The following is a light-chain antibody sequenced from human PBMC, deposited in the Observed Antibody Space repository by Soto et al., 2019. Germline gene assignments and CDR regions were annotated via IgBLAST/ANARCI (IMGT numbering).Light chain of an antibody. V-gene: IGLV1-47*02. CDR2: SNN. CDR3: AAWDDSLSGHVV. CDR1: GSNIGAGYD. J-gene: IGLJ2*01. Sequence: QSVLTQPPSVSGAPGQTVTISCTGSGSNIGAGYDVHWYQQFPGTAPKLLIFSNNQRPSGVPDRFSGSKSGTSASLAISGLRSEDEADYYCAAWDDSLSGHVVFGGGTKLTVL.